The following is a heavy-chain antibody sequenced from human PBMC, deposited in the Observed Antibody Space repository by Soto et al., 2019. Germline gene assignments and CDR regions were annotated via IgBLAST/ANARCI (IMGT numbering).Heavy chain of an antibody. CDR3: ARLYRTNGVCPYYYYGMDV. V-gene: IGHV4-4*07. CDR2: IYTSGST. J-gene: IGHJ6*02. Sequence: SETLSLTCTVSGGSISSYYWSWIRQPAGKGLEWIGRIYTSGSTNYNPSLKSRVTMSVDTSKNQFSLKLSSVTAADTAVYYCARLYRTNGVCPYYYYGMDVWGQGTTVTVSS. D-gene: IGHD2-8*01. CDR1: GGSISSYY.